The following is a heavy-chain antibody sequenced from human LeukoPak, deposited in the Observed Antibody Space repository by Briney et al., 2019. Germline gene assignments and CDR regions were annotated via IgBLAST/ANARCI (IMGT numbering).Heavy chain of an antibody. CDR2: ISFDGSNI. J-gene: IGHJ4*02. Sequence: GGSLRLSCAASGFTFSSYSMNWVRQAPGKGLEWVAVISFDGSNIYYADSVKGRFTISRDNSMNTLYLQMNSLRAEDTTLYYCAREDWNKYHFDYWGQGTLVTVSS. CDR3: AREDWNKYHFDY. D-gene: IGHD1/OR15-1a*01. V-gene: IGHV3-30*03. CDR1: GFTFSSYS.